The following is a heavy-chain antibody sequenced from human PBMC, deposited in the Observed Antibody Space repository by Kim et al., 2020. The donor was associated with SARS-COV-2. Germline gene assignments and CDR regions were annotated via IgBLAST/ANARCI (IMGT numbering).Heavy chain of an antibody. V-gene: IGHV3-33*01. Sequence: GGSLRLSCAASGFTFSSYGMHWVRQAPGKGLEWVAVIWYDGSNKYYADSVKGRFTISRDNSKNTLYLQMNSLRAEDTAVYYCARDPPAQWGYYYGMDVWGQGTTVTVSS. J-gene: IGHJ6*02. CDR2: IWYDGSNK. D-gene: IGHD2-8*01. CDR3: ARDPPAQWGYYYGMDV. CDR1: GFTFSSYG.